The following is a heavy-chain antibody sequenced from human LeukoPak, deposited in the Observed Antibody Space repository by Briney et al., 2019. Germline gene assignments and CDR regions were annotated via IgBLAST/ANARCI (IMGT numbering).Heavy chain of an antibody. CDR1: GGTFSSYA. J-gene: IGHJ6*04. Sequence: ASVKVSCKASGGTFSSYAISWVRQAPGQGLEWMGGIIPIFGTANYAQKFQGRVTITADESTCTAYMELSSLRSEDTAVYYCARGPLYGWGSYYTNPNSDALTEDPYYYYGMDVWGKGTTVTVSS. CDR2: IIPIFGTA. D-gene: IGHD3-10*01. V-gene: IGHV1-69*01. CDR3: ARGPLYGWGSYYTNPNSDALTEDPYYYYGMDV.